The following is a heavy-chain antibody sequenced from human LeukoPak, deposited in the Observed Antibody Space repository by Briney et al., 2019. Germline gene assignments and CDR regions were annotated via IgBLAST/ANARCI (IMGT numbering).Heavy chain of an antibody. D-gene: IGHD2-15*01. CDR2: IYSGGST. Sequence: GGSLRLSCAASGFTVSSNYMSWVRQAPGKGLEWVSVIYSGGSTYYADSVKGRFTISRDNSKNTLYLQMNSLRAEDTAVYYCARCGSCYSGWFDPWGQGTLVTVSS. CDR3: ARCGSCYSGWFDP. J-gene: IGHJ5*02. CDR1: GFTVSSNY. V-gene: IGHV3-66*02.